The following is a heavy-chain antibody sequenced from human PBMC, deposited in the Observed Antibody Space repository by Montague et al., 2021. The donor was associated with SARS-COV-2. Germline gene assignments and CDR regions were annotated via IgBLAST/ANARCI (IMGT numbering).Heavy chain of an antibody. D-gene: IGHD5/OR15-5a*01. Sequence: SETLSLTCSVSGGSLSSFYWSWIRQPPGKGLEYIGYIHYSGSTNFSPSLNSRVSISLDTSKNQFSLNLRSVTTADTAVYYCARVPELDVFSVYYYGQDVWGQGTTVTVSS. CDR2: IHYSGST. CDR3: ARVPELDVFSVYYYGQDV. V-gene: IGHV4-59*01. CDR1: GGSLSSFY. J-gene: IGHJ6*02.